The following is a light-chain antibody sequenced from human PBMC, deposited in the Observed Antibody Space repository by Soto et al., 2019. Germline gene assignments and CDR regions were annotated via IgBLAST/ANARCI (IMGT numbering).Light chain of an antibody. CDR3: QQYNSYSSWT. Sequence: DITMTQSPSTLSASVGDRVTITCRANQSISSWLAWYQQKPGKAPKLLIYDASSLESGVPSRFSGSGSGTEFTLTISSLQPDDFATYYCQQYNSYSSWTFGQGTKVEIK. J-gene: IGKJ1*01. V-gene: IGKV1-5*01. CDR1: QSISSW. CDR2: DAS.